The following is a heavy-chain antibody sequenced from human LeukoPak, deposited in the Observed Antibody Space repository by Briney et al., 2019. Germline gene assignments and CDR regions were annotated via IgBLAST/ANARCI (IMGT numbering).Heavy chain of an antibody. V-gene: IGHV4-59*08. CDR3: AGHHPRNTVDF. D-gene: IGHD2/OR15-2a*01. Sequence: SETLSLTCTVSGGSISNYYWSWIRQPPGKGLEWIGYISHSGSTNYSPSLKSRVTVSLDTSKNQFSLKLSSVTAADTAVYYCAGHHPRNTVDFWGQGTLVTVSS. CDR2: ISHSGST. CDR1: GGSISNYY. J-gene: IGHJ4*02.